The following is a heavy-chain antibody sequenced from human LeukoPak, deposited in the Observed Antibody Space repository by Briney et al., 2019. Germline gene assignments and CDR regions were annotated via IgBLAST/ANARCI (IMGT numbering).Heavy chain of an antibody. D-gene: IGHD6-13*01. CDR3: ARDYPTTAGQGFSFVFDY. V-gene: IGHV3-7*01. Sequence: GGSLRVSCVASGFTLSGHWMTWVRQAPGKGPEWVANIKEDGGEKNYVGSVKGRFTISRDNAKNSLYLQMNSLRAEDTAVYYCARDYPTTAGQGFSFVFDYWGQGTLVTVSS. J-gene: IGHJ4*02. CDR2: IKEDGGEK. CDR1: GFTLSGHW.